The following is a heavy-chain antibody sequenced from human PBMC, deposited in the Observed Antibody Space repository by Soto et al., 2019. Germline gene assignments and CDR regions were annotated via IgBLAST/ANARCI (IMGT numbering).Heavy chain of an antibody. J-gene: IGHJ2*01. D-gene: IGHD2-21*02. V-gene: IGHV3-23*01. CDR3: AVTPNCGRDCSAASYWYFDI. Sequence: EVQLLESGGGLVQPGGSVRLSCAASGLTFGNYAMSWVRQAPGKGLEWVSANSGDSGRTYYADSVKGRFTISRDNSKNTLYLQMNTLRAEDTAVYYCAVTPNCGRDCSAASYWYFDIWGRGTLVTVSS. CDR2: NSGDSGRT. CDR1: GLTFGNYA.